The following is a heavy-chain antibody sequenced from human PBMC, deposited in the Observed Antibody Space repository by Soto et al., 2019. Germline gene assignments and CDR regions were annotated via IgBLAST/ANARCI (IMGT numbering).Heavy chain of an antibody. CDR1: GYTFTGYA. CDR3: ARGYCSSTSCQYYFDY. CDR2: INGGNGDT. V-gene: IGHV1-3*01. Sequence: ASVKVSCKASGYTFTGYAIHWVRQAPGQRLEWMGWINGGNGDTKYSQKFQGRVTITRDTSASTAYMELTSLGSEDTAVYHCARGYCSSTSCQYYFDYWGQGTLVTVSS. D-gene: IGHD2-2*01. J-gene: IGHJ4*02.